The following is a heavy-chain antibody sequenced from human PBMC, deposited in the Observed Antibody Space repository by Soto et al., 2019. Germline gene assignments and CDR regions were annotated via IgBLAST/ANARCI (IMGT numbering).Heavy chain of an antibody. D-gene: IGHD5-18*01. J-gene: IGHJ6*02. CDR3: ARDRPAVDYVDRDMEGGGYYYCYGMDV. CDR2: ISYDGSNK. CDR1: GFTFSSYA. Sequence: QVQLVESGGGVVQPGRSLRLSCAASGFTFSSYAMHWVRQAPGKGLEWVAVISYDGSNKYYADSVKGRFTISRDNSKNTPYRQMNSLRAEDTAVYYWARDRPAVDYVDRDMEGGGYYYCYGMDVWGQGTTVTVSS. V-gene: IGHV3-30-3*01.